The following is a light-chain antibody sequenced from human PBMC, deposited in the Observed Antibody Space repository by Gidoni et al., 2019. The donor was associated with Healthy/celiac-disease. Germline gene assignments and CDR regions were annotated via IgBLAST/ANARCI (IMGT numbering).Light chain of an antibody. CDR2: EVS. V-gene: IGLV2-14*01. J-gene: IGLJ2*01. Sequence: SALTQPASASGSPGQSITISCTGTSSDVGGYNYVSWYQQHPGKAPKLMIYEVSNRPSGVSNRFSGSESGNTASLTISGLQAEDEADYYCSSYTSSSTRVFGGGTKLTVL. CDR3: SSYTSSSTRV. CDR1: SSDVGGYNY.